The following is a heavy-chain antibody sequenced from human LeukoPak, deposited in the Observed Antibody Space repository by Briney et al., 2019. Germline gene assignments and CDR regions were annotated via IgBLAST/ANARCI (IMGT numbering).Heavy chain of an antibody. Sequence: GGSLRLSCAASGFTFSSHTMSWVRQAPGKGLEWVSAISGSGGSTYYADSVKGRFTISRDNSKNTLYLQMNSLRAEDTAVYYCAKDELLWFGELAGIPYWGQGTLVTVSS. V-gene: IGHV3-23*01. CDR2: ISGSGGST. CDR1: GFTFSSHT. CDR3: AKDELLWFGELAGIPY. D-gene: IGHD3-10*01. J-gene: IGHJ4*02.